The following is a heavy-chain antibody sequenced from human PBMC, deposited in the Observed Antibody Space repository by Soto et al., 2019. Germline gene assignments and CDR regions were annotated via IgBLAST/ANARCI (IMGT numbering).Heavy chain of an antibody. J-gene: IGHJ4*02. CDR2: IWYDGSNK. CDR3: ARDSVSAAGPFDY. CDR1: GFTFSSYG. Sequence: QVQLVESGGGVVQPGRSLRLSCAASGFTFSSYGMHWVRQAPGKGLERVAVIWYDGSNKYYADSVKGRFTISRDNSKNTLYLQMNSLRAEDTAVYYCARDSVSAAGPFDYWGQGTLVTVSS. D-gene: IGHD6-25*01. V-gene: IGHV3-33*01.